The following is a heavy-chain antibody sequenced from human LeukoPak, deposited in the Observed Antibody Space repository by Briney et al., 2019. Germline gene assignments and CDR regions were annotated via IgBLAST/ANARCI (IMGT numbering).Heavy chain of an antibody. CDR3: ARVFGGGNSGFDY. CDR2: ISGSGGST. D-gene: IGHD4-23*01. J-gene: IGHJ4*02. V-gene: IGHV3-23*01. Sequence: GGSLRLSCAAFGFTFSSYAMSWVRQAPGKGLEWVSAISGSGGSTYYADSVKGRFTISRDNSKNTLYLQMNSLRAEDTAVYYCARVFGGGNSGFDYWGQGTLVTVSS. CDR1: GFTFSSYA.